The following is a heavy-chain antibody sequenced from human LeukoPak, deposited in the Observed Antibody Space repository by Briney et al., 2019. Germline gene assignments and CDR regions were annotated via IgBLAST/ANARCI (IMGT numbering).Heavy chain of an antibody. V-gene: IGHV3-66*01. CDR3: ARSYSNHLFGMDV. D-gene: IGHD4-11*01. Sequence: GGSLRLSCAASGFTLSSYYMTWVRQAPGKGLEWVSVIYSGGSTYYADSVKGRDAISRDNSKNTVFLQINSVRAADTALYYCARSYSNHLFGMDVWGQGTTVSVSS. J-gene: IGHJ6*02. CDR2: IYSGGST. CDR1: GFTLSSYY.